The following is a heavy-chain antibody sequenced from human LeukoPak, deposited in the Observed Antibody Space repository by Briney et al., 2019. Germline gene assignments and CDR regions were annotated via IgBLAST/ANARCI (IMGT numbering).Heavy chain of an antibody. Sequence: SETLSLTCTLSGGSISTYYWSWIRQPPGKGLEWIGYIYHSGSTNYNPSLKSRVTISVDTSTNQFSLKLSSVTAADTAVYYCARGGGYASPIGYWGQGALVTVSS. CDR3: ARGGGYASPIGY. CDR2: IYHSGST. CDR1: GGSISTYY. J-gene: IGHJ4*02. D-gene: IGHD5-12*01. V-gene: IGHV4-59*01.